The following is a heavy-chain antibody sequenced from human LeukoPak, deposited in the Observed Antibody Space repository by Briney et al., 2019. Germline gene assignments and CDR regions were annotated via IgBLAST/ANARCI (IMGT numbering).Heavy chain of an antibody. J-gene: IGHJ3*02. CDR2: ISYDGSNK. CDR1: GFTFSSYA. D-gene: IGHD1-1*01. Sequence: GGSLRLSCAASGFTFSSYAMHWVRQAPGKGLEWVAVISYDGSNKYYADSVKGRFTISRDNSKNTLYLQMNSLRAEDTAVYYCAKGKLARPHAFDIWGQGTMVTVSS. V-gene: IGHV3-30-3*01. CDR3: AKGKLARPHAFDI.